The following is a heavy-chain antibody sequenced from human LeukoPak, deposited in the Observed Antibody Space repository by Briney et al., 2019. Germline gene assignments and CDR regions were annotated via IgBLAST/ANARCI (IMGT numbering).Heavy chain of an antibody. Sequence: GRSLRLSCAASGFTFSSYGMHWVRQAPGKGLEWVAVISYDGSNKYYADSVKGRFTISRDNSKNTLYLQMNSLRAEDTAVYYCVGSGGRDGYNAGYWGQGTLVTVSS. V-gene: IGHV3-30*03. CDR2: ISYDGSNK. CDR1: GFTFSSYG. D-gene: IGHD5-24*01. J-gene: IGHJ4*02. CDR3: VGSGGRDGYNAGY.